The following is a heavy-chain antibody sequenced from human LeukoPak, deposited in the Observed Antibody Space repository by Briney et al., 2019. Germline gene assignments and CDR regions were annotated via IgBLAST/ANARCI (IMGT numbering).Heavy chain of an antibody. CDR1: GFTFSSYA. J-gene: IGHJ4*02. Sequence: PGGSLRLSCAASGFTFSSYAMSWVRQAPGKGLEWVSAISGSGGSTYYADSVKGRFTISRDNSKNTLYLQMNSLGAEDTAVYYCVLVRGVIIIEYYFDYWGQGTLVTVSS. D-gene: IGHD3-10*01. CDR3: VLVRGVIIIEYYFDY. CDR2: ISGSGGST. V-gene: IGHV3-23*01.